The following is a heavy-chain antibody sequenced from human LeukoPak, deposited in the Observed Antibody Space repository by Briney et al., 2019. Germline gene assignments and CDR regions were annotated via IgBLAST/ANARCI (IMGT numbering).Heavy chain of an antibody. Sequence: GGSLRLSCAASGFTVSSNYMSWVRQAPGKGLEWVSVIYSGGSTYYADSVKGRFTISRDNSKNTLYLQMNSLRAEDTAVYYCASRGYSHGHWFDPWGQGTLVTVSS. CDR3: ASRGYSHGHWFDP. CDR1: GFTVSSNY. CDR2: IYSGGST. V-gene: IGHV3-53*05. D-gene: IGHD5-18*01. J-gene: IGHJ5*02.